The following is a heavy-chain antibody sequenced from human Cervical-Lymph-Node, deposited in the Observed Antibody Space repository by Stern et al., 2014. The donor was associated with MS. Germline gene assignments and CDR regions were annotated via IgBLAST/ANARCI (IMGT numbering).Heavy chain of an antibody. D-gene: IGHD1-26*01. CDR2: ISYDGSNK. Sequence: VQLVESGGGVVQSGRSLRLSCAASGFTFSSYGMHWVRQAPGKGLEWVAVISYDGSNKYYADSVKGRFTISRDNSKNALYLQMTSLRAEDTAVYYCAKDPGVSGSSNWFDPWGQGTLVTVSS. J-gene: IGHJ5*02. CDR1: GFTFSSYG. V-gene: IGHV3-30*18. CDR3: AKDPGVSGSSNWFDP.